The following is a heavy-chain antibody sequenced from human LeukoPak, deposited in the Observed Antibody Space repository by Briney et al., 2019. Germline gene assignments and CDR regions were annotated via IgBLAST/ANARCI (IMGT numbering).Heavy chain of an antibody. D-gene: IGHD2-15*01. CDR2: IYSGDST. J-gene: IGHJ4*02. V-gene: IGHV3-66*01. CDR3: ARDSTKYSFYDY. CDR1: GVTVSSNH. Sequence: GGSLRLSCAASGVTVSSNHWSWVRQAPGKGLEWISVIYSGDSTYYVDSVKGRFTISRDNSKNTLYLQMNSLRAEDTAVYYCARDSTKYSFYDYWGQGTLVTVSS.